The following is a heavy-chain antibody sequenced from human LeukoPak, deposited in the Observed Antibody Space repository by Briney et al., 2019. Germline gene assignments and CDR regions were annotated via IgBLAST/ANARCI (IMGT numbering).Heavy chain of an antibody. J-gene: IGHJ3*02. Sequence: PGGSLRLSCAASGFTFNTYGMSWVRQAPGKGLEWVSGINWNGGSTGYADSVKGRFTISRDNAKNSLYLQMNSLRAEDTALYYCARDFRRGFGELYAFDIWGQGTMVTVSS. CDR3: ARDFRRGFGELYAFDI. CDR2: INWNGGST. D-gene: IGHD3-10*01. V-gene: IGHV3-20*04. CDR1: GFTFNTYG.